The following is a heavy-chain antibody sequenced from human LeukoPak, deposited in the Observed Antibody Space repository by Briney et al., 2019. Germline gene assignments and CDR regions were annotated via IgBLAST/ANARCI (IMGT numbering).Heavy chain of an antibody. CDR2: ISWKSGSI. CDR1: GFTFDDYA. CDR3: VKGGAVAGTFEF. V-gene: IGHV3-9*01. Sequence: SLRLSCVVSGFTFDDYAMYWVRQAPGKGLEWVSGISWKSGSIGYANSVKGRFTISRDDAKNSLYLEMKSLRTEDTALYYCVKGGAVAGTFEFWGQGTLVTVSS. D-gene: IGHD6-19*01. J-gene: IGHJ4*02.